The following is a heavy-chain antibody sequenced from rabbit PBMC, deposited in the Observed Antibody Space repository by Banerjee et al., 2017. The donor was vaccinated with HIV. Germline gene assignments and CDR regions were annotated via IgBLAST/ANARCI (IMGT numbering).Heavy chain of an antibody. CDR2: IDAGRSGST. Sequence: QDQLEESGGDLVKPEGSLTLTCTASGFTISSSHCMCWVRQAPGKGLEWIACIDAGRSGSTYYASWAKGRFTISKTSSTTVTLQMTSLTAADTATYFCARDLAGVIGWNFNLWGPGTLVTVS. CDR3: ARDLAGVIGWNFNL. J-gene: IGHJ4*01. CDR1: GFTISSSHC. V-gene: IGHV1S45*01. D-gene: IGHD4-1*01.